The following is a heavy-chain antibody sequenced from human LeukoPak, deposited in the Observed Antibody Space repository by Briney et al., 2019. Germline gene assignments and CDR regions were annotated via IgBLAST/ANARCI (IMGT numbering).Heavy chain of an antibody. CDR3: ARDLVYSSGWYAGELDH. CDR1: GFAFSSDA. V-gene: IGHV3-30*04. CDR2: ISYDGSNE. D-gene: IGHD6-19*01. Sequence: GGSLRLSCSASGFAFSSDAMHWVRQAPGRGLEWLAVISYDGSNEDHAESVRGRFTISRNSLRPEDTAVYYCARDLVYSSGWYAGELDHWGLGTLVIVSP. J-gene: IGHJ4*02.